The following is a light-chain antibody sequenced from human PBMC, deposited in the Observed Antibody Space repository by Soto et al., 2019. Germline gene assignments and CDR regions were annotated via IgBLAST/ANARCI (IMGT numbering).Light chain of an antibody. V-gene: IGKV3-20*01. CDR2: GAS. J-gene: IGKJ2*01. Sequence: EIVLTQSPGTLSLSPGERATLSCRASQSVSSSYLAGYQQKPGQAPRLLIYGASSRATGIPDRFSGSGSGTDFTLTISRLEPEDFAVYYCQQYGSSPPMYTFGQGTTLEIK. CDR1: QSVSSSY. CDR3: QQYGSSPPMYT.